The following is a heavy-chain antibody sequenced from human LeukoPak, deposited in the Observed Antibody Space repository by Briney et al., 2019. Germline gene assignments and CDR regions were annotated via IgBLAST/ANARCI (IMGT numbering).Heavy chain of an antibody. CDR3: AKKSGAAFYNWFDP. Sequence: PGGSLRLSCAASGFTISSFGMHWVRQAPGKGLEWVAYIRYDGSNKKYADSLEGRFTISRDNSKNALYLQIDSLRPEDTAVYYCAKKSGAAFYNWFDPWGQGTLVTVSS. J-gene: IGHJ5*02. CDR2: IRYDGSNK. V-gene: IGHV3-30*02. D-gene: IGHD1-26*01. CDR1: GFTISSFG.